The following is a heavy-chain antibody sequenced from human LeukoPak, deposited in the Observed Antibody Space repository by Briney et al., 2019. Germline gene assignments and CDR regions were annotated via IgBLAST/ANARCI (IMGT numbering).Heavy chain of an antibody. CDR2: TSSDLNVK. CDR3: AREGYYGSGSPPSLYFDY. CDR1: GFTFRNYV. J-gene: IGHJ4*02. Sequence: GGSLRLSCAASGFTFRNYVIHWVRQAPGKGLEWVAVTSSDLNVKLYTDSVKGRFTTSRDNSRSTLYLQMNSLRPEDTAIYYCAREGYYGSGSPPSLYFDYWGQGTLVTVSS. V-gene: IGHV3-30-3*01. D-gene: IGHD3-10*01.